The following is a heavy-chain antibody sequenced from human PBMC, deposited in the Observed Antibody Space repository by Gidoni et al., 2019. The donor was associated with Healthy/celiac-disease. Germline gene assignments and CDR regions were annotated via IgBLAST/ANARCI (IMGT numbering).Heavy chain of an antibody. Sequence: EVQLVESGGGLVKPGGSLRLSCAASGFPFITAWMNWVRQAPGKGLEWVGRIKSKTDGGTTDYAAPVKGRFTISRDDSKNTLYLQMNSLKTEDTAVYYCTTTWIQLWSTVDYWGQGTLVTVSS. CDR3: TTTWIQLWSTVDY. J-gene: IGHJ4*02. CDR1: GFPFITAW. D-gene: IGHD5-18*01. V-gene: IGHV3-15*07. CDR2: IKSKTDGGTT.